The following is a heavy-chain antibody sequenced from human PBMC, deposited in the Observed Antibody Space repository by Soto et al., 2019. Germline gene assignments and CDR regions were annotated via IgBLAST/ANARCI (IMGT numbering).Heavy chain of an antibody. CDR1: GGSISSGGYY. Sequence: QVQLQESGPGLVKPSQTLSLTCSVSGGSISSGGYYWSWIRQLPGKGLEWIGYIYFSGSSYYNPSLKLLLTIPLDTSKNHFSLRLDSLTAADTAVYYCARIKSAYYKIISSSFDYWGRGTRVTGSS. CDR3: ARIKSAYYKIISSSFDY. D-gene: IGHD3-9*01. V-gene: IGHV4-31*01. CDR2: IYFSGSS. J-gene: IGHJ4*02.